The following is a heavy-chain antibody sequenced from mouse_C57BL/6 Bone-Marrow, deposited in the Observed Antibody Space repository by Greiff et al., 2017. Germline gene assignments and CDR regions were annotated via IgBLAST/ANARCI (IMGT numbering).Heavy chain of an antibody. Sequence: EVHLVESGGGLVQPGGSLKLSCAASGFTFSDYYMYWVRQTPEKRLEWVAYISNGGGSTYYPDTVKGRFTISRDNAKNTLYLQMSRLKSEDTAMYYCARSYDYDVRFAYWGQGTLVTVSA. D-gene: IGHD2-4*01. CDR3: ARSYDYDVRFAY. CDR1: GFTFSDYY. CDR2: ISNGGGST. J-gene: IGHJ3*01. V-gene: IGHV5-12*01.